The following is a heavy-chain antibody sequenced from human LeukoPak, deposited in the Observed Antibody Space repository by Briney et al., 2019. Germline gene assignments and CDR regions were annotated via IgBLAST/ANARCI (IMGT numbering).Heavy chain of an antibody. CDR2: IYTSGST. CDR1: GGSISSYY. Sequence: SETLSLTCTVSGGSISSYYWSWLRQPAGKGLEWIGRIYTSGSTNYNPSLKSRVTISVDKSKNQFSLKLSSVTAADTAVYYCSLTGIPGTSRFDYWGQGTLVTVSS. V-gene: IGHV4-4*07. D-gene: IGHD1-7*01. J-gene: IGHJ4*02. CDR3: SLTGIPGTSRFDY.